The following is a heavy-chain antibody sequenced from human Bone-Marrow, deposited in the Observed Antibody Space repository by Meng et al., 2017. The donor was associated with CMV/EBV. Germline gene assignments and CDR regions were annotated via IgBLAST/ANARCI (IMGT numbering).Heavy chain of an antibody. V-gene: IGHV1-24*01. J-gene: IGHJ5*02. CDR2: FDPEDGET. Sequence: QVQLVQSGAEVKNPGASVKVSCKVSGYTLTELAMHWVRQAPGKGLEWRGGFDPEDGETIYEQKFQGRVTMTEDTSTDTAYMELSSLRSEDTAVYYCATDPPPHMGAAAPYNWFDPWGQGTLVTASS. CDR3: ATDPPPHMGAAAPYNWFDP. D-gene: IGHD6-13*01. CDR1: GYTLTELA.